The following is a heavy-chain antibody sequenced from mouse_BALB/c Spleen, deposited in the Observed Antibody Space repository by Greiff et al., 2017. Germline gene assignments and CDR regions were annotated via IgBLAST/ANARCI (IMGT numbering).Heavy chain of an antibody. V-gene: IGHV5-4*02. CDR1: GFTFSDYY. Sequence: EVQLVESGGGLVKPGGSLKLSCAASGFTFSDYYMYWVRQTPEKRLEWVATISDGGSYTYYPDSVKGRFTISRDNAKNNLYLQMSSLKSEDTAMYYCARDYDGRGRAMDYWGQGTSVTVSS. J-gene: IGHJ4*01. CDR2: ISDGGSYT. D-gene: IGHD2-12*01. CDR3: ARDYDGRGRAMDY.